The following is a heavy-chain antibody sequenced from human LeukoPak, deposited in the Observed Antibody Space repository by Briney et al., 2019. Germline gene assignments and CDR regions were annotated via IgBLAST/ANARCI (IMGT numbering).Heavy chain of an antibody. Sequence: SETLSLTFTVSGGSISSYYWSWIRQPPGKGLEWIGYIYYSGSTNYNPSLKSRVTISVDTSKNQFSLKLSSVTAADTAVYYCAREWSSSWYPFDYWGQGTLVTVSS. CDR2: IYYSGST. CDR1: GGSISSYY. J-gene: IGHJ4*02. D-gene: IGHD6-13*01. CDR3: AREWSSSWYPFDY. V-gene: IGHV4-59*01.